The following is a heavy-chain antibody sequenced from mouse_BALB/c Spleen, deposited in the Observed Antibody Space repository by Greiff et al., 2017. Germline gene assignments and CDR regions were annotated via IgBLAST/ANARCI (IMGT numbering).Heavy chain of an antibody. D-gene: IGHD4-1*01. CDR2: IWRGGST. Sequence: QVHVKQSGPSLVQPSQSLSITCTVSGFSLTSYGVHWVRQSPGKGLEWLGVIWRGGSTDYNAAFMSRLSITKDNSKSQVFFKMNSLQADDTAIYYCAKKGTGTGGAMDYWGQGTSVTVSS. J-gene: IGHJ4*01. CDR3: AKKGTGTGGAMDY. CDR1: GFSLTSYG. V-gene: IGHV2-5-1*01.